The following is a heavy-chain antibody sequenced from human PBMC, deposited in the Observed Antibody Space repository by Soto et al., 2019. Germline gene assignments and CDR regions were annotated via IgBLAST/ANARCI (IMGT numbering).Heavy chain of an antibody. D-gene: IGHD6-6*01. CDR2: ISGSGGST. CDR1: GFTFSSYA. Sequence: GGSLRLSCAASGFTFSSYAMSWVRQAPGKGLEWVSAISGSGGSTYYADSVKGRFTISRDNSKNTLYLQMNSLRAEDTAVYYCAKEAEEYSSSSRLFSDYYGMDVWGQGTTVTVSS. CDR3: AKEAEEYSSSSRLFSDYYGMDV. J-gene: IGHJ6*02. V-gene: IGHV3-23*01.